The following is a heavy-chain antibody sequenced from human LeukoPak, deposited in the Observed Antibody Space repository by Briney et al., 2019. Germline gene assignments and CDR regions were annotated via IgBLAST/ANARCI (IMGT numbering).Heavy chain of an antibody. J-gene: IGHJ4*02. CDR3: ANHHSGSSYFDY. CDR2: ISGSGGSA. CDR1: GFTFSSYA. D-gene: IGHD3-22*01. Sequence: GGTLRLSCAASGFTFSSYAMSWVRQAPGKGLEWVSAISGSGGSAYYADSVKGRFTISRDNSKNTLYLQMNSLRAEDTAVYYCANHHSGSSYFDYWGQGTLVTVSS. V-gene: IGHV3-23*01.